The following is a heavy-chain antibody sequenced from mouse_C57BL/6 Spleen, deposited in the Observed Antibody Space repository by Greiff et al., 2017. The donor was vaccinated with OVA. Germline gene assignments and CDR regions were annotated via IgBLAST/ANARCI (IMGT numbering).Heavy chain of an antibody. V-gene: IGHV1-72*01. Sequence: VQLQQPGAELVKPGASVKLSCKASGYTFTSYWMHWVKQRPGRGLEWIGRLGPTSGGTKYNEKFKSKATLTVDKPSSTAYMQLSSLTSEDSAVYYCATYYYGSKKNYFDYWGQGTTLTVSS. CDR3: ATYYYGSKKNYFDY. CDR2: LGPTSGGT. CDR1: GYTFTSYW. D-gene: IGHD1-1*01. J-gene: IGHJ2*01.